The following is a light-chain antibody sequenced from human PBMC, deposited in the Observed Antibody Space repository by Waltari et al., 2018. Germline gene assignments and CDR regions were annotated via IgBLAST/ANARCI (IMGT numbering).Light chain of an antibody. V-gene: IGLV3-21*04. CDR3: QVWDDVTNSGV. CDR1: GIESKS. J-gene: IGLJ2*01. CDR2: YDN. Sequence: SYVLTQPPSVSVDPGKTARLTCGGDGIESKSVNWYQQKPGQAPVLVMFYDNDRPSEIPARFSGSNSGNTATLTITWVEAGDEADYHCQVWDDVTNSGVFGGGTKLTVL.